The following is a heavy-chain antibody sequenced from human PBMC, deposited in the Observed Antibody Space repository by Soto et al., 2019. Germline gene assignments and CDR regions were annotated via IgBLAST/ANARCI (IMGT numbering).Heavy chain of an antibody. Sequence: SETLSLTCAVYGVSFRDSYWNCIRQPPGKGLEWIGEINHRGSRNYNPSLEGRVRISVDTSKNQFSLNVSSVTAADTAVYYCARGFASGSYFNAFDIWGQGTMVTVSS. D-gene: IGHD1-26*01. CDR3: ARGFASGSYFNAFDI. CDR2: INHRGSR. CDR1: GVSFRDSY. V-gene: IGHV4-34*01. J-gene: IGHJ3*02.